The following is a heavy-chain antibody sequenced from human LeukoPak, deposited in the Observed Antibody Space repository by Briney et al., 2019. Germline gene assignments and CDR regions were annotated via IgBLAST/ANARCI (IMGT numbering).Heavy chain of an antibody. CDR1: GFTFSDYY. D-gene: IGHD6-13*01. Sequence: NPGGSLRLSCAASGFTFSDYYMSWIRQAPGKGLEWVSYISSRSSYTKYADSVEGRLTISRDNAKNSLYQQMNSLRAEDTAVYYCARVLSSSWGAYYYYGMDVWGQGTTVTVSS. CDR2: ISSRSSYT. J-gene: IGHJ6*02. CDR3: ARVLSSSWGAYYYYGMDV. V-gene: IGHV3-11*06.